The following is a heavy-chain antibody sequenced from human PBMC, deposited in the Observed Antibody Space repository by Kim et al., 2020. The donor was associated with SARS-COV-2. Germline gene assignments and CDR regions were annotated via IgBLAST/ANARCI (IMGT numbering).Heavy chain of an antibody. J-gene: IGHJ5*02. D-gene: IGHD6-13*01. V-gene: IGHV3-30*01. CDR3: AREGIAAASFGWWFDP. Sequence: SVKGRFTISRDNSKNTLYLQMNSLRAEDTAVYYCAREGIAAASFGWWFDPWGQGTLVTVSS.